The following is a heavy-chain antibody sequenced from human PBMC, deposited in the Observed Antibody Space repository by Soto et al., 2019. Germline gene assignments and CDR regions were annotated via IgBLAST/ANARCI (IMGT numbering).Heavy chain of an antibody. D-gene: IGHD2-15*01. CDR3: ARSRPVAAMGEYYYYGMDV. CDR2: IIPIFGTA. J-gene: IGHJ6*02. Sequence: SVKVSCKASGGTFSSYGISWVRQAPGQGLEWMGGIIPIFGTANYAQKFQGRVTITADKSTSTAYMELSSLRSEDTAVYYCARSRPVAAMGEYYYYGMDVWGQGTTVTVSS. V-gene: IGHV1-69*06. CDR1: GGTFSSYG.